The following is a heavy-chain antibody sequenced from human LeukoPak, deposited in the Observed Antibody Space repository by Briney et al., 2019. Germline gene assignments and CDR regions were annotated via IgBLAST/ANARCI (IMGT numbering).Heavy chain of an antibody. CDR2: IIPIFATA. CDR1: GGTFSSYT. D-gene: IGHD3-10*01. CDR3: ARDYYGSGSYVFDY. Sequence: SVYVSCKASGGTFSSYTISWVRHAPRQGLEWMGGIIPIFATANYAQKFQSRVTITADEPTSIAYMELSSVKSEDTAVYYCARDYYGSGSYVFDYWGQGTLVTVSS. V-gene: IGHV1-69*01. J-gene: IGHJ4*02.